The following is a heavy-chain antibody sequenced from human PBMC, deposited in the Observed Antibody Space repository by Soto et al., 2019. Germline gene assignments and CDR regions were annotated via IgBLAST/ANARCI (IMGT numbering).Heavy chain of an antibody. CDR2: LSYDGSNK. D-gene: IGHD2-2*01. J-gene: IGHJ6*02. CDR1: GFTFSTYA. Sequence: QVQLVESGGGVVQPGWSLRLSCAASGFTFSTYAMHWVRQAPGKGLEWVAVLSYDGSNKYYADSVKGRFTISRDNSKNTLYLQMNSLRAEDTAVYYCARVVPAAMYYYYGMDVWGQGTTVTVSS. CDR3: ARVVPAAMYYYYGMDV. V-gene: IGHV3-30*03.